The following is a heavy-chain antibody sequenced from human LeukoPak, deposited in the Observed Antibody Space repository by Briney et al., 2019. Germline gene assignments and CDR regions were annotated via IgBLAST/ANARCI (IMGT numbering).Heavy chain of an antibody. D-gene: IGHD2-21*02. J-gene: IGHJ4*02. CDR3: ARVGDSYEYYFDD. CDR2: IYHSGST. CDR1: GGSISSGGYS. Sequence: PSETLSLTCAVSGGSISSGGYSWSWIRQPPGKGLEWIGYIYHSGSTYYNPSLKSRVTISVDRSKNQFSLKLSSVTAADTAVYYCARVGDSYEYYFDDWGQGTLVTVSS. V-gene: IGHV4-30-2*01.